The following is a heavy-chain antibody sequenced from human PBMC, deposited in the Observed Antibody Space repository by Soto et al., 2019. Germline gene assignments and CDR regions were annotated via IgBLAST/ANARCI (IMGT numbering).Heavy chain of an antibody. CDR1: GFSLTTRGVG. Sequence: QITFKESGPTLVKPTQTLTLTCTFSGFSLTTRGVGVGWIRQPPGKALERLALIYWDDDKRYSPSLQSRLSITKDTSKNQVVLTMTNVDPVDTATYYCAHIPNYYQYDWFDPWGQGTLVSVSS. J-gene: IGHJ5*02. CDR2: IYWDDDK. CDR3: AHIPNYYQYDWFDP. D-gene: IGHD3-16*01. V-gene: IGHV2-5*02.